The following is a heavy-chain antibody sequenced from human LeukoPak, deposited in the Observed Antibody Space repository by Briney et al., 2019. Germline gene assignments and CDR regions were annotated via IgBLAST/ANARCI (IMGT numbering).Heavy chain of an antibody. D-gene: IGHD2-2*01. V-gene: IGHV3-7*01. Sequence: PGGSLRLSCAASGFTFSNYWMSWVRQAPGKGLEWVANIKQDGSEKYYVDSVKGRFTISRDNAKNSLYLQMNSLRVEDTAVYYCARDIVVVPGENWFDPWGQGTLVTVSS. CDR2: IKQDGSEK. CDR1: GFTFSNYW. CDR3: ARDIVVVPGENWFDP. J-gene: IGHJ5*02.